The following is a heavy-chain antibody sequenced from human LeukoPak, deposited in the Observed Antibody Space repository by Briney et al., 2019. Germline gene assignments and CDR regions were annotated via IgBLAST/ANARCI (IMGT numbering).Heavy chain of an antibody. D-gene: IGHD5-12*01. CDR1: GYTFTSYD. J-gene: IGHJ4*02. CDR3: ARHGLYSGHEWDY. V-gene: IGHV1-18*04. Sequence: ASVRVSCKTSGYTFTSYDISWVRQAPGQGLEWMGWINSCNGYTNYTQKLQGRVTMTTDTSTRTVSMELRSLRSDDTAMYYCARHGLYSGHEWDYWGQGTLVTVSS. CDR2: INSCNGYT.